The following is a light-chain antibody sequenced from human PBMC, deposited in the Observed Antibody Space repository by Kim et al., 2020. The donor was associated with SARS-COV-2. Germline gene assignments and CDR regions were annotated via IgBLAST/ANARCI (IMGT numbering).Light chain of an antibody. CDR2: DVT. CDR3: SSCTSSSTYV. V-gene: IGLV2-14*03. Sequence: QSALTQPASVSGSPGQSLTISCTGTSNDVGGYNYVSWYQQYPGKAPKLIIYDVTKRPSGISNRFSGSKSGITASLTISGLQAEDEADYYCSSCTSSSTYVFGTGTKVTVL. CDR1: SNDVGGYNY. J-gene: IGLJ1*01.